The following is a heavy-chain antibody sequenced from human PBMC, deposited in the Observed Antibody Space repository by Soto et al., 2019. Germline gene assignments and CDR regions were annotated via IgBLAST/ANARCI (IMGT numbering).Heavy chain of an antibody. D-gene: IGHD6-19*01. J-gene: IGHJ4*02. V-gene: IGHV3-30*03. CDR2: ISYDGSNI. Sequence: QVQLLESGGGVVQPGRSLRLSCAASGFTFSSYGMHWVRQAPGKGLEWVAVISYDGSNIYYADSVKGRFTISRDNSKDTLDLQMNSLRAEDTAVYYCARDREQWLVGYYFDYWGQGTLVTVSS. CDR3: ARDREQWLVGYYFDY. CDR1: GFTFSSYG.